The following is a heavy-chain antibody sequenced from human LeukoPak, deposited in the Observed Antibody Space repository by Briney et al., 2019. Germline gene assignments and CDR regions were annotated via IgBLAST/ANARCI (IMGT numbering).Heavy chain of an antibody. CDR3: ARDAPYYDFWSGYQPHFDY. CDR2: INWNGGST. Sequence: PGGSLRLSCAASGFTFDDYGMSWVRQAPGKGLEWVSGINWNGGSTGYADSVKGRFTISRDNAKNSLYLQMNSLRAEDTALYYCARDAPYYDFWSGYQPHFDYWGQGTLVTVSS. CDR1: GFTFDDYG. J-gene: IGHJ4*02. V-gene: IGHV3-20*04. D-gene: IGHD3-3*01.